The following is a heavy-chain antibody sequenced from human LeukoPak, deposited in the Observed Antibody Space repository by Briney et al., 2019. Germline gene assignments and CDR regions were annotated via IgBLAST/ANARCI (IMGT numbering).Heavy chain of an antibody. J-gene: IGHJ3*01. CDR1: GFTFSNYD. Sequence: GGSLRLSCAASGFTFSNYDMSWVRQAPGKGLEWVSGISGSAGSTYYADSVKGRFSISRVNSKNTVSWQMNRLRAEDTAAYYCAKDTAYRCWWCLAAFADWGQGTMVTVSS. V-gene: IGHV3-23*01. CDR2: ISGSAGST. D-gene: IGHD2-8*02. CDR3: AKDTAYRCWWCLAAFAD.